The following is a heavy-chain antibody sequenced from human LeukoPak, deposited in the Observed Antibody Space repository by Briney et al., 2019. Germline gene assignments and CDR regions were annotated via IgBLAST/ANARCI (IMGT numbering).Heavy chain of an antibody. CDR1: GGSFSGYY. CDR3: ARAPRLYCSSTSCYFNWFDP. V-gene: IGHV4-34*01. Sequence: SETLSLTCAVYGGSFSGYYWSWIRQPPGKGLEWIGEINHSGSTNYNPSLKSRVTISVDTSKNQFSLKLSSVTAADTAVYYCARAPRLYCSSTSCYFNWFDPWGQGTLVTVSS. J-gene: IGHJ5*02. CDR2: INHSGST. D-gene: IGHD2-2*01.